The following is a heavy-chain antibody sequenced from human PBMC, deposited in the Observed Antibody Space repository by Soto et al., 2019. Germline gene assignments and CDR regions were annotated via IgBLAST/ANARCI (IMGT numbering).Heavy chain of an antibody. Sequence: HPGGSLRLSCAASGFNLNNYGMSWVRQAPGKGLEWVSGISGSGGATYHADFVKGRFTISRDKSKNTLYLQLDSLRVEDTAVYYCMKDPTWNYGNDWGQGTQVTVSS. V-gene: IGHV3-23*01. CDR3: MKDPTWNYGND. J-gene: IGHJ4*02. D-gene: IGHD1-7*01. CDR1: GFNLNNYG. CDR2: ISGSGGAT.